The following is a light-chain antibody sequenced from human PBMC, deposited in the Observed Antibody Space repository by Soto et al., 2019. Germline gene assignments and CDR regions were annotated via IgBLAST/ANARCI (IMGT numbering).Light chain of an antibody. V-gene: IGKV1-39*01. CDR3: QQSFSTPWT. CDR1: QNISKY. CDR2: SAS. Sequence: DIQMTQSPSSLSASVGDRVTITCRASQNISKYLNWYQQKVVTAPKLLIYSASSLQSGVPSRFSGRGSGTDFTLTISSLQPEDFATYSCQQSFSTPWTFSQGTKVEMK. J-gene: IGKJ1*01.